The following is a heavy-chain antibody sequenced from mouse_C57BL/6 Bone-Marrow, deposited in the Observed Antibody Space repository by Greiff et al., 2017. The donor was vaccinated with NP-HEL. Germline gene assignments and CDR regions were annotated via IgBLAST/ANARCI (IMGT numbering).Heavy chain of an antibody. D-gene: IGHD3-3*01. Sequence: VQLQQSGAELVRPGASVKLSCTASGYNIKDYYMHWVKQRPEQGLEWIGRIDPEDGDTEYAPKFQGKATMTADTSSNTAYLQLSSLTSEDTAVYYCTTRPAGCNAMDYWGQGTSVTVSS. J-gene: IGHJ4*01. V-gene: IGHV14-1*01. CDR3: TTRPAGCNAMDY. CDR2: IDPEDGDT. CDR1: GYNIKDYY.